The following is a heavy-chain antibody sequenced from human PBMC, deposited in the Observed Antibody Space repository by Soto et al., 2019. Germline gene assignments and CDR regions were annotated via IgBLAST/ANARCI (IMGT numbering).Heavy chain of an antibody. CDR2: IYYSGST. V-gene: IGHV4-31*03. Sequence: PSETLSLTCTVSGGSISSGGYYWSWIRQHPGKGLEWIGYIYYSGSTYYNPSLKSRVTISVDTSKNQFSLKLSSVTAADTAVYYCARGHGDYAYYFDYWGQGTLVTVSS. D-gene: IGHD4-17*01. J-gene: IGHJ4*02. CDR1: GGSISSGGYY. CDR3: ARGHGDYAYYFDY.